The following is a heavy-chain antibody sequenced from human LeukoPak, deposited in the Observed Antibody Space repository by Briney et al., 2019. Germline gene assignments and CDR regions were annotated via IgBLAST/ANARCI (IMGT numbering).Heavy chain of an antibody. CDR2: ITSRGSNT. J-gene: IGHJ4*02. CDR3: AKPSSTGWYVDS. CDR1: GFTFSSYW. D-gene: IGHD6-19*01. Sequence: GGSLRLSCAASGFTFSSYWMSWVRQAPGKGLEWVSEITSRGSNTYYADSVKGRLAISRDNSKKTLYLQMNSLRAEDTAIYYCAKPSSTGWYVDSWGQGTLVTVSS. V-gene: IGHV3-23*01.